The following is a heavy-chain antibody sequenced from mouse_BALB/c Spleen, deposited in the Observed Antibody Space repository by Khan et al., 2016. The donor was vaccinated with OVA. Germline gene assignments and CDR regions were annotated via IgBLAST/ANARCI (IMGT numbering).Heavy chain of an antibody. J-gene: IGHJ4*01. Sequence: QVTLHQSGAELLKPGASVKISCKATGYTFSSYWIEWVKQRPGHGLEWIGEFLPGRGTINYNEKFRGKATFTAETSSKIAYMQLNSLSSEDAAVFYCARGAGTTYGMDYWGQGTSVTVSS. CDR2: FLPGRGTI. CDR1: GYTFSSYW. D-gene: IGHD4-1*01. CDR3: ARGAGTTYGMDY. V-gene: IGHV1-9*01.